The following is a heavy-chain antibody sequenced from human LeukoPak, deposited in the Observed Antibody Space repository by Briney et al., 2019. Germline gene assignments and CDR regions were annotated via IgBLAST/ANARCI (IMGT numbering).Heavy chain of an antibody. CDR2: IYYSGST. CDR3: ARGLTTVTTFDY. CDR1: GGSFSSYS. Sequence: SETLSLTCTVSGGSFSSYSWSWIRQPPGKGLEWIGYIYYSGSTNYNPSLRSRVTISVDTSKNQFSLKLSSVTAADTAVYYCARGLTTVTTFDYWGQGTLVTVSS. V-gene: IGHV4-59*01. D-gene: IGHD4-17*01. J-gene: IGHJ4*02.